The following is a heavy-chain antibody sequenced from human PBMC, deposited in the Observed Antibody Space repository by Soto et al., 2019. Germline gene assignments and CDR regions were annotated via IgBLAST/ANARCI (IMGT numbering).Heavy chain of an antibody. V-gene: IGHV3-23*01. CDR2: ISGSGTST. J-gene: IGHJ6*02. CDR1: GLNFNSYS. CDR3: ATTLTTSLYYYYGFDV. Sequence: PXGSLRLSCAAAGLNFNSYSMSWVRQAPGRGPEWLTGISGSGTSTKYADSVKGRFTISRDNYKNTLNLQMNSLRAEDTAIYYCATTLTTSLYYYYGFDVWGQGTTVTVSS. D-gene: IGHD4-17*01.